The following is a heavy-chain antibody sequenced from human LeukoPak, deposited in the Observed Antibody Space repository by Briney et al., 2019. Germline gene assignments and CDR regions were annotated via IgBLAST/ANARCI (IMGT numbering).Heavy chain of an antibody. D-gene: IGHD3-3*01. Sequence: PGGSLRLSCAASGFTFSSYAMSWVRQAPGKGLEWVSAISGSGGSTYYADSVKGRFTISRDNSKNTLYLQMNSLRAEDTAVYYCAKSLTPSTIFGVDHYYFDYWGQGTLVTVSS. V-gene: IGHV3-23*01. CDR3: AKSLTPSTIFGVDHYYFDY. CDR2: ISGSGGST. J-gene: IGHJ4*02. CDR1: GFTFSSYA.